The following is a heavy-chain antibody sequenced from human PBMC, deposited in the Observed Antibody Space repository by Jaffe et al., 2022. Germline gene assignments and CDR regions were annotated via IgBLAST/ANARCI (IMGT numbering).Heavy chain of an antibody. V-gene: IGHV3-30*02. Sequence: QVQLVESGGGVVQPGGSLRLSCAASGFTFSSYGMHWVRQAPGKGLEWVAFIRYDGSNKYYADSVKGRFTISRDNSKNTLYLQMNSLRAEDTAVYYCANGNRNGYPLYYYYYMDVWGKGTTVTVSS. CDR1: GFTFSSYG. J-gene: IGHJ6*03. D-gene: IGHD1-1*01. CDR3: ANGNRNGYPLYYYYYMDV. CDR2: IRYDGSNK.